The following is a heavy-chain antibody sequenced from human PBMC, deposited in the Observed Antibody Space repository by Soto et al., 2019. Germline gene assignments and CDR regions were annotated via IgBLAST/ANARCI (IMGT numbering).Heavy chain of an antibody. CDR1: GYTFTSYA. CDR3: ARKAPNGSGRGEGFDP. CDR2: INAGNGNT. V-gene: IGHV1-3*01. Sequence: ASVKVSCKASGYTFTSYAMHWVRQAPGQRLEWMGWINAGNGNTKYSQKFQGRVTITRDTSASTAYMELSSLRSEDTAVYYCARKAPNGSGRGEGFDPWGQGTLVTVSS. D-gene: IGHD3-10*01. J-gene: IGHJ5*02.